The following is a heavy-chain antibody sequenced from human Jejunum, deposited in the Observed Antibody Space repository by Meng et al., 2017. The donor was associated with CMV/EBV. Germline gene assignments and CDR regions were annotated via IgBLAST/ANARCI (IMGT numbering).Heavy chain of an antibody. J-gene: IGHJ4*02. CDR2: ISGSGSSR. CDR3: ARRGQI. V-gene: IGHV3-23*01. Sequence: SLKISCAASGFNFSSYAMSWVRQAPGKGLEWVSTISGSGSSRYYANSLEGRFTISRDTSKSTLYLQMNSLSVEDTAVYYCARRGQIWGQGTLVTVSS. CDR1: GFNFSSYA.